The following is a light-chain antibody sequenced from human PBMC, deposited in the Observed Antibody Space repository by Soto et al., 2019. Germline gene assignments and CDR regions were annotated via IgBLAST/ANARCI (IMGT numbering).Light chain of an antibody. V-gene: IGKV1-39*01. J-gene: IGKJ5*01. Sequence: DIQMTQCQSSLSASVGDRVTITCRASQSISMYLNWYQQKPGKAPKLLIYAASSLQSGVPSRFSGSGSGTDFTLTISSLQPEDFATYYCQQSDSTITFGQGTRLEIK. CDR3: QQSDSTIT. CDR2: AAS. CDR1: QSISMY.